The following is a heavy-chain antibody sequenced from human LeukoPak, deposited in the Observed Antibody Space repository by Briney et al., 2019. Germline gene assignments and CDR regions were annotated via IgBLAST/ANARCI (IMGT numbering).Heavy chain of an antibody. CDR2: ISISSSTI. J-gene: IGHJ4*02. CDR3: ARRAGGLVPFLY. D-gene: IGHD6-6*01. Sequence: PGGSLRLSCAASGFTVSSNYMNWVRQAPGKGLEWVSYISISSSTIFYADSVKGRFTISRDNAKNSLYLQMNSLRAEDTAVYYCARRAGGLVPFLYWGQGTLVTVSS. V-gene: IGHV3-48*04. CDR1: GFTVSSNY.